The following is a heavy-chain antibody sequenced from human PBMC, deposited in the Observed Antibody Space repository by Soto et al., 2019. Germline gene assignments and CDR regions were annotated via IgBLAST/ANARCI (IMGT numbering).Heavy chain of an antibody. CDR2: ISSSRSTI. Sequence: EVQLVESGGGLVQPGGSLRLSCAASGFTFSSYSMNWVRQAPGKGLEWVSYISSSRSTIYYADSVKGRFTISRDNAKNSLYLQMNSLRAEDTAVYYCATMPPTAWAQDYWGQGTLVTVSS. V-gene: IGHV3-48*01. J-gene: IGHJ4*02. CDR3: ATMPPTAWAQDY. CDR1: GFTFSSYS. D-gene: IGHD4-17*01.